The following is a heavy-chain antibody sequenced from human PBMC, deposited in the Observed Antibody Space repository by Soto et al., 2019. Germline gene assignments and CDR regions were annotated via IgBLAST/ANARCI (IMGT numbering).Heavy chain of an antibody. CDR3: ARDVEMATIPNFDY. D-gene: IGHD5-12*01. CDR2: IKQDGSEK. V-gene: IGHV3-7*03. J-gene: IGHJ4*02. CDR1: GFHLRIYW. Sequence: PGGSLIHSGAAPGFHLRIYWMVLVRQARGKGLEWVANIKQDGSEKYYVDSVKGRFTISRDNAKNSLYLQMNSLRAEDTAVYYCARDVEMATIPNFDYWSQGTLVTFSS.